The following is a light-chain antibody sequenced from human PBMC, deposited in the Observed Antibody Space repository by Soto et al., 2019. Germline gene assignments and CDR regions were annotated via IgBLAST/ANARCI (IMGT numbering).Light chain of an antibody. J-gene: IGKJ2*01. CDR3: QQYKNWPPYT. CDR1: QSVSSN. CDR2: DTS. V-gene: IGKV3-15*01. Sequence: EIVMTQSPATLSVSPGERATLSCRASQSVSSNLAWYQHQPGQAPRLLIYDTSTRATGIPARFSGSGSGTEFTLTISSLQSEDFAIYYCQQYKNWPPYTFGQGTKVEIK.